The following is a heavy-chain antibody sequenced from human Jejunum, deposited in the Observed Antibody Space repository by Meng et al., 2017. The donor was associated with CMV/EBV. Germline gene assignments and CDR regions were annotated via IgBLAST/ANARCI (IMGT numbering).Heavy chain of an antibody. CDR1: GLISTYNL. Sequence: HFVEFVGPLFQLARSLEQPWSASGLISTYNLMNWFHQAPWKWLEENDRIRRKLSSYTTKNAASVKGRFTITRDESKNSIYLQMSSLKTEDTAVYDCATDISGRGVDAGHWGQGTLVTVSS. J-gene: IGHJ4*02. V-gene: IGHV3-72*01. CDR3: ATDISGRGVDAGH. D-gene: IGHD6-19*01. CDR2: IRRKLSSYTT.